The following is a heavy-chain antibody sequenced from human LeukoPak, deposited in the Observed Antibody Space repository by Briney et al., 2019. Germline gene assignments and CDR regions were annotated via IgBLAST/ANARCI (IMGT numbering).Heavy chain of an antibody. J-gene: IGHJ4*02. Sequence: SETLSLACTVSGGSISSSSYYWGWIRQPPGKGLEWIGSIYYSGSTYCNPSLKSRVTISVDTSKNQFSLKLSSVTAADTAVYYCARPISSSSWGGLYYFDYWGQGTLVTVSS. CDR3: ARPISSSSWGGLYYFDY. V-gene: IGHV4-39*01. CDR2: IYYSGST. D-gene: IGHD6-13*01. CDR1: GGSISSSSYY.